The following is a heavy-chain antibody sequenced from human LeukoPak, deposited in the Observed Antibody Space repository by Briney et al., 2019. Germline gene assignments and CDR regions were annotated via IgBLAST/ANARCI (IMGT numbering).Heavy chain of an antibody. V-gene: IGHV1-69*13. CDR3: AREQRWELLVL. CDR2: IIPIFGTA. J-gene: IGHJ4*02. CDR1: GGTSSSYA. Sequence: GASVKVSCKASGGTSSSYAISWVRQAPGQGLEWMGGIIPIFGTANNAQKFQGRVTITADESTSTAYMELSSLRSEDTAVYYCAREQRWELLVLWGQGTLVTVSS. D-gene: IGHD1-26*01.